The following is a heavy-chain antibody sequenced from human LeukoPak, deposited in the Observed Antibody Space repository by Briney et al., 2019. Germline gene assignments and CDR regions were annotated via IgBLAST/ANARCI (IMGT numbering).Heavy chain of an antibody. J-gene: IGHJ5*02. Sequence: ASVKVSCKASGYTFTSYDINWVRQATGQGLEWMGWMNPNSGNTGYAQKFQGRVTITRNTSISTAYMELSSLRSVDTAVYYCARGDYDFWSGYSTGAHENWFDPWGQGTLVTVSS. CDR3: ARGDYDFWSGYSTGAHENWFDP. CDR2: MNPNSGNT. CDR1: GYTFTSYD. V-gene: IGHV1-8*01. D-gene: IGHD3-3*01.